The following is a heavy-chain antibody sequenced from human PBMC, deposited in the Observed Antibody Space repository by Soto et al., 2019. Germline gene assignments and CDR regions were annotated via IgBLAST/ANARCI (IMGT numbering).Heavy chain of an antibody. CDR2: ISHDGVTK. Sequence: PGGYLRLSCAASGSTFPNYPMHWVRQAPDKGLEWVAVISHDGVTKNPADSVKGRFTISRDNSRNTLYLQMNSLRIEDTAMYYCVSGGYSSRWERLDPSGQRPLVTGSS. D-gene: IGHD4-4*01. CDR3: VSGGYSSRWERLDP. V-gene: IGHV3-30-3*01. CDR1: GSTFPNYP. J-gene: IGHJ5*02.